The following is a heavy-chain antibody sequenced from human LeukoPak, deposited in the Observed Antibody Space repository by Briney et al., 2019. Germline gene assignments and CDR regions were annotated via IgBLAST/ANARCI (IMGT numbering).Heavy chain of an antibody. Sequence: SQTLSLTCTVSGGSISSGDYYWSWIRQPPGKGLEWIGYTYYSGSTNYNPSLKSRVTISVDTSKNQFSLKLSSVTAADTAVYYCARHFSCEFGAYCGHFDYWGQGTLVTVSS. CDR2: TYYSGST. J-gene: IGHJ4*02. V-gene: IGHV4-30-4*01. CDR1: GGSISSGDYY. D-gene: IGHD3-10*01. CDR3: ARHFSCEFGAYCGHFDY.